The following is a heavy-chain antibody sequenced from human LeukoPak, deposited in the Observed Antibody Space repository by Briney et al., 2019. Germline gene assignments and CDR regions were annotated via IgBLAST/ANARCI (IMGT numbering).Heavy chain of an antibody. D-gene: IGHD3-9*01. CDR2: ISAYNGNT. CDR1: GYTFTSYG. J-gene: IGHJ3*02. CDR3: ARDFGWLSLDDAFDI. V-gene: IGHV1-18*01. Sequence: ASVKVSCKASGYTFTSYGISWVRQAPGQGLEWMGWISAYNGNTNYAQKLQGKVTMTTDTSTSTAYMELRSLRSDDTAVYYCARDFGWLSLDDAFDIWGQGTMVTVSS.